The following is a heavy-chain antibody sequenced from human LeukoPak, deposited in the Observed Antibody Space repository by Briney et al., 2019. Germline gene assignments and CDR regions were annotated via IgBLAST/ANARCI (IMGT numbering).Heavy chain of an antibody. CDR1: GYTFTSYY. CDR2: INPSGGST. CDR3: ARRTYYYDSSGSNWFDP. D-gene: IGHD3-22*01. Sequence: ASVKVSCKASGYTFTSYYMHWVRQAPGQGLEWMGIINPSGGSTSYAQKFQGRVTMTRDTSTSTVYMELSSLRSEGTAVYYCARRTYYYDSSGSNWFDPWGQGTLVTVSS. J-gene: IGHJ5*02. V-gene: IGHV1-46*01.